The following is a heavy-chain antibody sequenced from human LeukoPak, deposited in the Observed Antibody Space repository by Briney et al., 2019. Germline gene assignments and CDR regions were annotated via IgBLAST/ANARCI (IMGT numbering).Heavy chain of an antibody. CDR3: ARDIVVVPAANTPYYYYMDV. J-gene: IGHJ6*03. CDR2: IYYSGST. V-gene: IGHV4-59*01. D-gene: IGHD2-2*01. CDR1: GGSISSYY. Sequence: SETLSLTCTVSGGSISSYYWSWIRQPPGKGLEWIGYIYYSGSTNYNPSLKSRVTISVDTSKNQFSLKLSSVTAADTAVYYCARDIVVVPAANTPYYYYMDVWGKGTTVTVSS.